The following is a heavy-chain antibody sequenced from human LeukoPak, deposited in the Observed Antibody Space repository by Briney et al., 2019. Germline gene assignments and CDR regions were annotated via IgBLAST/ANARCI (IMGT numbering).Heavy chain of an antibody. Sequence: PSETLSLTCAVYGGSFSGYYWSWIRQPPGKGLEWIGEINHSGSTNYNPSLKSRVTISVDTSKNQFSLKLSSVTAADTAVYYCARERGGYGSGGYYNLLGGYYYYYMDVWGKGTTVTVSS. CDR3: ARERGGYGSGGYYNLLGGYYYYYMDV. CDR2: INHSGST. D-gene: IGHD3-10*01. V-gene: IGHV4-34*01. CDR1: GGSFSGYY. J-gene: IGHJ6*03.